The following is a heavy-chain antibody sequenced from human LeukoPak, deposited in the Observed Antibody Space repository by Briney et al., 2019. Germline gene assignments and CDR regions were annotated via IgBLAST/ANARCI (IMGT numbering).Heavy chain of an antibody. Sequence: ASVKVSCKASGYTFTSYYMHWVRQAPGQGLEWMGIINPSGGSTSYAQKFQGRVTMTTDTSTNTAYMELRSLRSDDTAVYYCARGGGGGWSFSHIGYWGQGTLVTVSS. J-gene: IGHJ4*02. V-gene: IGHV1-46*01. CDR1: GYTFTSYY. D-gene: IGHD6-19*01. CDR2: INPSGGST. CDR3: ARGGGGGWSFSHIGY.